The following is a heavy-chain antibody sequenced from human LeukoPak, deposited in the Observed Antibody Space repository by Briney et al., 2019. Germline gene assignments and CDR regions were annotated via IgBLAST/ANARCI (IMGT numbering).Heavy chain of an antibody. V-gene: IGHV4-39*07. D-gene: IGHD6-19*01. CDR1: GGSISSSSYY. CDR3: ARVDVAGTWGCDY. Sequence: SETLSLTCTVSGGSISSSSYYWGWIRQPPGKGLEWIGNIYYSGSTYYNPSLKSRVTISVDTSKNQFSLKLSSVTAADTAVYYCARVDVAGTWGCDYWGQGTLVTVSS. J-gene: IGHJ4*02. CDR2: IYYSGST.